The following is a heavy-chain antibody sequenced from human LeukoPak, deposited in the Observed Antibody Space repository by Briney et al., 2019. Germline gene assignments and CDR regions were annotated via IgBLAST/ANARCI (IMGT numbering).Heavy chain of an antibody. V-gene: IGHV4-59*01. D-gene: IGHD6-13*01. CDR1: GGSISSYY. CDR2: TSYSDST. Sequence: SETLSLTCTVSGGSISSYYWSWIRQPPGKGLEWIGYTSYSDSTRYSPSLKSRVTMSIDTSMNQFSLKVTSVTPADTAVYYCARGSSRFDCWGQGTLVTVSS. CDR3: ARGSSRFDC. J-gene: IGHJ4*02.